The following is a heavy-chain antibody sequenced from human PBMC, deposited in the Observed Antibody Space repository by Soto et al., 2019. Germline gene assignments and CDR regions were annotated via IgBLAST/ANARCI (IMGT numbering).Heavy chain of an antibody. CDR3: ARIGYSDYYYGMDV. CDR2: VYYTGST. V-gene: IGHV4-59*12. CDR1: GGSISGSY. D-gene: IGHD6-13*01. Sequence: SETLSLTCSVSGGSISGSYWSWIRQSPGKGLEWLGYVYYTGSTNYSPSLRSRVSISVDTSKNEFSLRLSSVTAADTAVYYCARIGYSDYYYGMDVWGQGTTVTVSS. J-gene: IGHJ6*02.